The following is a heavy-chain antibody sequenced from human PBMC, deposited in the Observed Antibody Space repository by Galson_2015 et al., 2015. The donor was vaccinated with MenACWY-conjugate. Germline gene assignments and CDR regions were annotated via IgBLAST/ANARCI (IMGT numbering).Heavy chain of an antibody. V-gene: IGHV1-24*01. CDR3: ATVGTMDYYMDV. CDR1: GYTLTELS. D-gene: IGHD3-10*01. J-gene: IGHJ6*03. Sequence: SVKVSCKVSGYTLTELSMHWVRQAPGKGLEWMGGFDPEDGETIYAQKFQGRVTMTEDTSTDTAYMELSSLRSEDTAVYYCATVGTMDYYMDVWGKGTTVTVSS. CDR2: FDPEDGET.